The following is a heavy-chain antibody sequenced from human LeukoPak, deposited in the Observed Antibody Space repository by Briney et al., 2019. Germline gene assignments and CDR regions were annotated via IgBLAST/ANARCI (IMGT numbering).Heavy chain of an antibody. D-gene: IGHD4-23*01. CDR2: IHHSGST. CDR3: ARDGGGNDC. J-gene: IGHJ4*02. V-gene: IGHV4-4*02. Sequence: PSGTLSLTFAVSGGSITSTNLWNWVRQPPGKGLEWIGQIHHSGSTNYNPSLKSRVTISVDKSNNQFSLKLRSVTAADTAVYYCARDGGGNDCWGQGTLVTVSS. CDR1: GGSITSTNL.